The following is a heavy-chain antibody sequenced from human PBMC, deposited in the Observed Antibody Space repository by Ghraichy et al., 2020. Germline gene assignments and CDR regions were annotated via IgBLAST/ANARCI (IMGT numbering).Heavy chain of an antibody. V-gene: IGHV3-9*01. CDR3: AKSESPDIVFGAFDM. Sequence: GGSLRLSCVASGFTFEDYSMHWVRQLPGKGLEWVSGISWNSDNIGYADSVKGRITISRDNAKNSVYLQMNGLRPEDTALYYCAKSESPDIVFGAFDMWGQGTMVSISS. D-gene: IGHD5/OR15-5a*01. CDR2: ISWNSDNI. J-gene: IGHJ3*02. CDR1: GFTFEDYS.